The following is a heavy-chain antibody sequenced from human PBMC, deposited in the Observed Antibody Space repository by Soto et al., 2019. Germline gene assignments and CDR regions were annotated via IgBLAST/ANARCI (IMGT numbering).Heavy chain of an antibody. Sequence: ASVKVSCKASGYTFTSYYMHWVRQAPGQGLEWMGIINPSGGSTSYAQKFQGRVTMTRDTSTSTVYMELSSLRSEDMAVYYCASLRGGENDAFDIWGQGTVVTVSS. V-gene: IGHV1-46*03. D-gene: IGHD3-10*01. J-gene: IGHJ3*02. CDR1: GYTFTSYY. CDR3: ASLRGGENDAFDI. CDR2: INPSGGST.